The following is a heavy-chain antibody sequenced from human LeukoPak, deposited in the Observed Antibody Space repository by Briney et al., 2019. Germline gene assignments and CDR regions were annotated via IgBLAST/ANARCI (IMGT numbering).Heavy chain of an antibody. CDR3: ARERPHYYGSGSYSYYGMDV. CDR1: GDSISSYY. V-gene: IGHV4-4*07. D-gene: IGHD3-10*01. Sequence: SETLSLTCTVSGDSISSYYWSWIRQPAGKGLEWIGRIYTSGSTNYTPSLKSRVTMSVATSRNQFSLKLSSVTAADTAVYYCARERPHYYGSGSYSYYGMDVWGQGTTVTVSS. J-gene: IGHJ6*02. CDR2: IYTSGST.